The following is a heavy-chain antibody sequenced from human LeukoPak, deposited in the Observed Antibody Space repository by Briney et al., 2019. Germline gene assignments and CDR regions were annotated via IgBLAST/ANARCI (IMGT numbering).Heavy chain of an antibody. J-gene: IGHJ4*02. CDR1: GFTFSSYS. D-gene: IGHD4-17*01. Sequence: GGSLRLSCAASGFTFSSYSMNWVRQAPGKGLEWVSSISSSSSYIYYADSVKGRFTISRGNAKNSLYLQMNSLRAEDTAVYYCARDLPLYGNNDYWGQGTLVTVSS. V-gene: IGHV3-21*01. CDR2: ISSSSSYI. CDR3: ARDLPLYGNNDY.